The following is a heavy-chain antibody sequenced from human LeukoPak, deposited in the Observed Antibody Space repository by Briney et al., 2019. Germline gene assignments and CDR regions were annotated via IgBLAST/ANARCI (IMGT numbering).Heavy chain of an antibody. V-gene: IGHV3-7*01. D-gene: IGHD6-19*01. J-gene: IGHJ4*02. CDR3: ARGYSSGWYYFDY. CDR1: GFTFSSYW. Sequence: GGSLRLSCAASGFTFSSYWMSWVRQAPGKGLEWVANIKQDGSEKYYVDSVKGRFTVSRDNAKNSLYLQMNSLRAEDTAVYYCARGYSSGWYYFDYWGQGTLVTVSS. CDR2: IKQDGSEK.